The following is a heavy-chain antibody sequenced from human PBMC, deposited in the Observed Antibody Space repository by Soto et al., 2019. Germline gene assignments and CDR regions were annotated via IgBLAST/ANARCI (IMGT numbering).Heavy chain of an antibody. CDR3: AKEGGDIVRMVYAIPQYYFDY. Sequence: PGGSLRLSCAASGFTFSSYGMHWVRQAPGKGLEWVAVISYDGSNKYYADSVKGRFTISRDNSKNTLYLQRNSLRAEDTDVYYCAKEGGDIVRMVYAIPQYYFDYWGQGTLVTVAS. CDR1: GFTFSSYG. CDR2: ISYDGSNK. D-gene: IGHD2-8*01. V-gene: IGHV3-30*18. J-gene: IGHJ4*02.